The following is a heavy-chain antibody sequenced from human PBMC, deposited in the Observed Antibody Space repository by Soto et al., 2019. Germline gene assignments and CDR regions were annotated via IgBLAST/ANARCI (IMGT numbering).Heavy chain of an antibody. CDR2: IKQDGSEE. CDR3: ASRPSDFTYYAIFDY. V-gene: IGHV3-7*03. CDR1: GLTFSSHW. J-gene: IGHJ4*02. D-gene: IGHD3-3*01. Sequence: PGGSLRLSCVASGLTFSSHWMSWVRQAPGKGLEWVANIKQDGSEENYVDSVRGRFTISRDNAKNSLFLQMNSLRVEDTAVYYCASRPSDFTYYAIFDYWGQGSVVTVSS.